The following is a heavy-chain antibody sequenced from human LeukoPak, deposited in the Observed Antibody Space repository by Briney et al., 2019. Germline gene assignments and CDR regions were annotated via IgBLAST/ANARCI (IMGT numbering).Heavy chain of an antibody. V-gene: IGHV3-23*01. J-gene: IGHJ6*02. Sequence: PGGSLRLSCAASGFTVSSNYMSWVRQAPGKGLEWVSAISGSGGSTYYADSVKGRFTISRDNSKNTLYLQMNSLRAEDTAVYYCANIGFGEFPPYYYGMDVWGQGTTVTVSS. D-gene: IGHD3-10*01. CDR3: ANIGFGEFPPYYYGMDV. CDR1: GFTVSSNY. CDR2: ISGSGGST.